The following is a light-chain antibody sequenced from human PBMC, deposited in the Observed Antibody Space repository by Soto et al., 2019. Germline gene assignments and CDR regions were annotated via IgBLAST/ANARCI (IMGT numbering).Light chain of an antibody. CDR1: SSDVGNYIY. Sequence: QSALTQPRSVSGSPGQSVTISCTGTSSDVGNYIYISWYQQHPDKAPKLMIHDVSKRPSGVPDRFSGSKSGNTASLTISGLQAEDEADYYCCSYAGNYTGVFGGGTKLTVL. CDR2: DVS. V-gene: IGLV2-11*01. J-gene: IGLJ3*02. CDR3: CSYAGNYTGV.